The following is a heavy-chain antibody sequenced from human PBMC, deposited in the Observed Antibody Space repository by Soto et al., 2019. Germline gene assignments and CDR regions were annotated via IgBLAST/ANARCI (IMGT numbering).Heavy chain of an antibody. V-gene: IGHV3-23*01. Sequence: VSLRLSCAASGFTFSTYGMTWVRQAPGKGLEWVSGISGSGGTTYYADSVKGRFTISRDNSKNTQYLQMTSLRGEDTAVYYCAKGLGQGYYYYYGLDVWGQGTTVTVSS. CDR3: AKGLGQGYYYYYGLDV. CDR1: GFTFSTYG. CDR2: ISGSGGTT. D-gene: IGHD1-26*01. J-gene: IGHJ6*02.